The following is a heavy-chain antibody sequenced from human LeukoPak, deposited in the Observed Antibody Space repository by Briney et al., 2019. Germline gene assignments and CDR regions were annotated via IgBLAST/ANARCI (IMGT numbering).Heavy chain of an antibody. D-gene: IGHD3-22*01. CDR2: ISGSGGST. Sequence: GGSLRLSCAASGFTFSSYAMSWVRQAPGKGLEWVSAISGSGGSTYYADSVKGRFTISRDNSKNTLYLQMNSLRAEGTAVYYCVKADSYYYDSSGYPDYWGQGTLVTVSS. CDR1: GFTFSSYA. CDR3: VKADSYYYDSSGYPDY. V-gene: IGHV3-23*01. J-gene: IGHJ4*02.